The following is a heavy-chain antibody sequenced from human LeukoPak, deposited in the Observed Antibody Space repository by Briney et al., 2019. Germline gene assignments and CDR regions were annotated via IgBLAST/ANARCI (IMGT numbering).Heavy chain of an antibody. CDR3: ASAEPRGSSWYPY. V-gene: IGHV4-4*07. J-gene: IGHJ4*02. CDR2: IYTSGST. D-gene: IGHD6-13*01. Sequence: SETLSLTCTVSGGSISSYYWSWIRQPAGKGLEWIGRIYTSGSTNYNPSLKSRVTISVDKSKNQFSLKLSSVTAADTAVYYCASAEPRGSSWYPYWGQGTLVTVSS. CDR1: GGSISSYY.